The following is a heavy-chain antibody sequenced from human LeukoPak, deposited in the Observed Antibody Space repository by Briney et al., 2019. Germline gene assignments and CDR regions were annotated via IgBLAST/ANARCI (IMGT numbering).Heavy chain of an antibody. CDR3: ARHLGSSSGRYYYYYMDV. D-gene: IGHD6-6*01. J-gene: IGHJ6*03. Sequence: SETLSLTCTVSGGSISRSSYYWGWIRQPPGKGLEWIGSIYYSGSTYYNPSLKSRVTISVDTSKNQFSLKLSSVTAADTAVYYCARHLGSSSGRYYYYYMDVWGKGTTVTVSS. CDR2: IYYSGST. V-gene: IGHV4-39*01. CDR1: GGSISRSSYY.